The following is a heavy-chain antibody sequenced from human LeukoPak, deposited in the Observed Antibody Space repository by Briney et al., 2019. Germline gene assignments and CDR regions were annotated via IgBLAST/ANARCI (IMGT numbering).Heavy chain of an antibody. J-gene: IGHJ5*01. CDR3: VRAEGIFGVAKPLDS. Sequence: ASVKVSCKASGYTFTGYYMHWVRQAPGQGLEWMGWINPNSGGTNYAQKFQGRVTMTRDTSISTAYMELSGLRSDDTAVYYCVRAEGIFGVAKPLDSWGQGTLVTVSS. D-gene: IGHD3-3*01. V-gene: IGHV1-2*02. CDR1: GYTFTGYY. CDR2: INPNSGGT.